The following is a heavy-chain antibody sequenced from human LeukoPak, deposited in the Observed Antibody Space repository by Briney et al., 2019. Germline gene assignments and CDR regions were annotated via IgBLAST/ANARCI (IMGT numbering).Heavy chain of an antibody. CDR1: GVTFSSYA. V-gene: IGHV3-23*01. D-gene: IGHD1-26*01. CDR3: AKSPRIVGAIPNDY. J-gene: IGHJ4*02. CDR2: ISGSGGST. Sequence: GGSLRLSCAASGVTFSSYAMSWVRQAPGKGLEWVSAISGSGGSTYYADSVKGRFTISRGDSKNTLYLQMNSLRAEDTAVYYCAKSPRIVGAIPNDYWGQGTLVTVSS.